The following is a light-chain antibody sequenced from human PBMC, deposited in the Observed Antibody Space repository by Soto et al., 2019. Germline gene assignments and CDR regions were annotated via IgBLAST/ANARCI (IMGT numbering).Light chain of an antibody. CDR3: SSYAGTNKV. V-gene: IGLV2-8*01. Sequence: QSALTQPPSASGSPGQSVTISCTGTSGDVGGHNFVSWYQFHPGKAPKLIIYEVSKRPSGVPNRFSGSKSDNTAFLTVSGLQAEDEADYFCSSYAGTNKVFGGGTKLTVL. CDR2: EVS. CDR1: SGDVGGHNF. J-gene: IGLJ3*02.